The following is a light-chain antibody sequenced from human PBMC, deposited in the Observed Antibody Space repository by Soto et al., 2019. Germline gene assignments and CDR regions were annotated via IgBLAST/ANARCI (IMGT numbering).Light chain of an antibody. Sequence: DIQMTQSPSTLSAFVGDRVTITCRASQSIVRLLAWYQQKPGKAPNLLIYHTSSLESGVPSRFSGSGSGTEFTLTISSLEPDDFATYYCQQYNSYSWTFGQGTKVDIK. J-gene: IGKJ1*01. CDR1: QSIVRL. CDR3: QQYNSYSWT. CDR2: HTS. V-gene: IGKV1-5*01.